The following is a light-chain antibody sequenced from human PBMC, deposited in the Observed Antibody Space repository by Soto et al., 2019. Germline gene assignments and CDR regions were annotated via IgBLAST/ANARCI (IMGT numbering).Light chain of an antibody. CDR1: QGISSY. J-gene: IGKJ5*01. Sequence: EIQLTQSPSFLSASVGDRVTITCRASQGISSYLAWYQQKPGKAPKLLIYAASTLQSGVPSRFSGSGSGTEFTLTICRLHPADFATYDYQQLNSYAPSTFG. V-gene: IGKV1-9*01. CDR2: AAS. CDR3: QQLNSYAPST.